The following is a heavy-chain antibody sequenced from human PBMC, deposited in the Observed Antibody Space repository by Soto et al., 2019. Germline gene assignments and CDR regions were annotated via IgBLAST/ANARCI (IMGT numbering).Heavy chain of an antibody. V-gene: IGHV4-59*01. Sequence: SETLSLTCIVSGGSISNKYWTWIRQPPGKGLEWIGSIYYTGGTTYHPSLTSRVAISLDTSMQRFSLRLNSVTAADTAVYFCARSTVQRHFDSWGQGTLVTVSS. J-gene: IGHJ4*02. CDR2: IYYTGGT. CDR1: GGSISNKY. CDR3: ARSTVQRHFDS. D-gene: IGHD4-4*01.